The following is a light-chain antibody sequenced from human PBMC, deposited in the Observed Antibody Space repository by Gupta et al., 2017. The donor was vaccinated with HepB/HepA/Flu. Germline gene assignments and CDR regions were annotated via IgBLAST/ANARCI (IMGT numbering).Light chain of an antibody. Sequence: IVLTQSPATLSVSPGERATLSCRASQSVSSNLAWYQQKPGQAPRLLIYGASTRATGIPARFSGSGSGTEFTLTISSRQSEDVAIYYCHQNNNRPLTFGRGTKVEIK. CDR2: GAS. CDR3: HQNNNRPLT. V-gene: IGKV3-15*01. CDR1: QSVSSN. J-gene: IGKJ4*01.